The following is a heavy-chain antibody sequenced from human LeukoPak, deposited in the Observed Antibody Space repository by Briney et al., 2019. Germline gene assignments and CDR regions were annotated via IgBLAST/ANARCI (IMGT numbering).Heavy chain of an antibody. Sequence: GASVKVSCKASGGTFSSYAISWVRQAPGQGLEWMGGIIPIFGTANYAQKFQGRVTITADESTSTAYMELSSLRSEDTAVYYCARGRDYYDSSGYYLFDYWGQGTLVTVSS. V-gene: IGHV1-69*13. CDR1: GGTFSSYA. CDR3: ARGRDYYDSSGYYLFDY. J-gene: IGHJ4*02. CDR2: IIPIFGTA. D-gene: IGHD3-22*01.